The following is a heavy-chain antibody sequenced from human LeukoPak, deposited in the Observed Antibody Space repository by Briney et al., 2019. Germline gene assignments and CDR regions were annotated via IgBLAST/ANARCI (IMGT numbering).Heavy chain of an antibody. J-gene: IGHJ4*02. Sequence: GGSLRLSCAASGFTFSSYAMSWVRQAPGKGLEWVSAFSGSGGGTYYADSVKGRFTISRDNSKNTLYLQMNSLRAEDTAVYYCAKSGYNRFDYWGQGTLVTVSS. D-gene: IGHD5-24*01. CDR1: GFTFSSYA. CDR2: FSGSGGGT. V-gene: IGHV3-23*01. CDR3: AKSGYNRFDY.